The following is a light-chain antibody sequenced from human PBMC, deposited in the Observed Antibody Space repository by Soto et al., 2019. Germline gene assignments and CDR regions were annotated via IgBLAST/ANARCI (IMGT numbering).Light chain of an antibody. Sequence: SYELTQPPSVSAAPGQTARISCGGDNIGTNSVHWYQQKPGQAPVLIIYDDNDRPSGIPERFSGSNSGNTATLTITRLEAGDEADYYCQVWASSSDHYVFAAGTKVTVL. CDR1: NIGTNS. CDR2: DDN. J-gene: IGLJ1*01. CDR3: QVWASSSDHYV. V-gene: IGLV3-21*02.